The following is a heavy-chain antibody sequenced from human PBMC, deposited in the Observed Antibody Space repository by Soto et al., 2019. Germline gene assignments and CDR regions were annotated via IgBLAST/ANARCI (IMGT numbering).Heavy chain of an antibody. CDR1: GFPFSAYA. CDR2: ISSGGNTM. CDR3: AADVGGYIYGLARH. J-gene: IGHJ4*02. Sequence: HPGGSLRLSCAASGFPFSAYAMNWVRQAPGKGLEWLSYISSGGNTMYYADSVKGRFTISRDNTKNSLYLQINSLRAEDTAVYYCAADVGGYIYGLARHWGPGTLVTVSS. V-gene: IGHV3-48*04. D-gene: IGHD4-17*01.